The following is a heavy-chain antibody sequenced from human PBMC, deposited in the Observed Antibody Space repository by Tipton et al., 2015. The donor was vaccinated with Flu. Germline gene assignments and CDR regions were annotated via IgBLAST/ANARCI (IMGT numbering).Heavy chain of an antibody. CDR1: GGSISSYTYY. Sequence: LRLSCTVSGGSISSYTYYWGWFRQSPGTGLEWIGSIYYSETTYYNPSLKSRVTMSIDTSKNQFSLKVTSVTAADTAVYYCAKEGSYNILTNYYNKGVDPWGQGTLVIVSS. J-gene: IGHJ5*02. D-gene: IGHD3-9*01. V-gene: IGHV4-39*07. CDR3: AKEGSYNILTNYYNKGVDP. CDR2: IYYSETT.